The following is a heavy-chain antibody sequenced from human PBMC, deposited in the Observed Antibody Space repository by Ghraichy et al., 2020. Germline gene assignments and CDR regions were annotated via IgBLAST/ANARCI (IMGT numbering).Heavy chain of an antibody. D-gene: IGHD3-22*01. CDR1: GASISSSDW. Sequence: SETLSLTCAVSGASISSSDWWTWVRQPPGKGLEWLAEMHHGGNTNYNPSIRSRVTISLDKSRNLLSLNVKSVTAADTAVYFCARVPCCPSGFSDGSGYYWEMGWFDAWGRGTLVTVAS. J-gene: IGHJ5*02. CDR2: MHHGGNT. V-gene: IGHV4-4*02. CDR3: ARVPCCPSGFSDGSGYYWEMGWFDA.